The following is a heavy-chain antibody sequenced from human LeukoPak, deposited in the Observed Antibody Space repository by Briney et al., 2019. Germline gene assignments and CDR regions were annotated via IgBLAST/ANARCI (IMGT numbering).Heavy chain of an antibody. CDR1: GFTFSDYY. Sequence: GGSLRLSCAASGFTFSDYYMSWIRQAPGKGLEWVSYISSSGSTIYYADSVKGRFTISRDIAKNSVYLQMDSLRAEDTAVYYCAREGEQLLGNFDYWGQGTLVTVSS. V-gene: IGHV3-11*04. D-gene: IGHD1/OR15-1a*01. CDR2: ISSSGSTI. CDR3: AREGEQLLGNFDY. J-gene: IGHJ4*02.